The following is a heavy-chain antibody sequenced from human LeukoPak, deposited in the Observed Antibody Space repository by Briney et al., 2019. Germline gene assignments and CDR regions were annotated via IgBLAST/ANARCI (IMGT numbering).Heavy chain of an antibody. Sequence: SETLSLTCAVSGYSITSSSWWGWIRQPPGKGLEWIGEINHSGSTNYNPSLKSRVTISVDTSKNQFSLKLSSVTAADTAVYYCARGRRELDYWGQGTLVTVSS. D-gene: IGHD1-1*01. CDR3: ARGRRELDY. V-gene: IGHV4-28*03. CDR1: GYSITSSSW. CDR2: INHSGST. J-gene: IGHJ4*02.